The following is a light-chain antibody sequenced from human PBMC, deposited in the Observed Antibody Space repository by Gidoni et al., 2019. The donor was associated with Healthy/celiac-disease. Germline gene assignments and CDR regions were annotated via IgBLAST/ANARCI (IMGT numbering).Light chain of an antibody. J-gene: IGKJ5*01. CDR1: QSVSSY. CDR3: QQRSNWPRT. V-gene: IGKV3-11*01. CDR2: DAS. Sequence: EIVLTQSPATLSLSPGKSATLSCRASQSVSSYLAWYQQKPGQAPRLLIYDASNMATGIPARFSGSGSGTDFTLTISSLEPEDFAVYYCQQRSNWPRTFGQGTRLEIK.